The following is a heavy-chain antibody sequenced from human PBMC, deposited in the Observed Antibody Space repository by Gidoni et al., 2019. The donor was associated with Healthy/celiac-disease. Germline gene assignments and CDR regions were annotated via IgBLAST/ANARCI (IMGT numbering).Heavy chain of an antibody. CDR2: INHSGST. Sequence: QVQLQQWGAGLLKPSETLSLTFAVYGGSFSAYYWSWIRQPPGKGLEWIGEINHSGSTNYKPSLKSRVTISVDTSKNQFSLKLSSVTAADTAVYYCARAVGGVMLYYYYGMDVWGQGTTVTVSS. D-gene: IGHD3-16*01. CDR3: ARAVGGVMLYYYYGMDV. CDR1: GGSFSAYY. J-gene: IGHJ6*02. V-gene: IGHV4-34*01.